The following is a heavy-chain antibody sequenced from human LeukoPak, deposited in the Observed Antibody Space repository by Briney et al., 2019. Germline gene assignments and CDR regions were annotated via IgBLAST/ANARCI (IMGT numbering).Heavy chain of an antibody. CDR3: ARGGWRLDY. J-gene: IGHJ4*02. CDR1: GGSISSYY. Sequence: TSETLSLTCTVSGGSISSYYWSRIRQPPGKGLEWIGYIYYTGTTNYNPSLKSRVTISVDTSKNQFSLKLSSVTAADTAVYYCARGGWRLDYWGQGTLVTVSS. D-gene: IGHD2-15*01. CDR2: IYYTGTT. V-gene: IGHV4-59*01.